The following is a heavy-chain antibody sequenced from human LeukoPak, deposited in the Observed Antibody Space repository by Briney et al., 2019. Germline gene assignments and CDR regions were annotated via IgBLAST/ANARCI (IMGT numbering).Heavy chain of an antibody. CDR3: ATGSIGYDF. V-gene: IGHV1-24*01. CDR1: GHSLTKFS. CDR2: FDPERGET. Sequence: ASVKVSCKVSGHSLTKFSMEWVRQAPGKGLEWMGGFDPERGETIHAQKFQGRFTMTEDTSTDTAYMELNSLTSEDTAVYYCATGSIGYDFWGQGTLVTVSS. J-gene: IGHJ4*02. D-gene: IGHD3-22*01.